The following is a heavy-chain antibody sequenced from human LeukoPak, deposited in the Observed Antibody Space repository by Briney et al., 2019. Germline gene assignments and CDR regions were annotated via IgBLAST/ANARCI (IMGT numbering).Heavy chain of an antibody. CDR3: AKDVWDGYNVVNPFDI. Sequence: GGSLRLSCAASGFTLSSYAMSWVRQAPGKGLEGVSVVSASEVCTYYADSVRGRFTMSRDISKNTRFVQMNSLRAEDTAIYYCAKDVWDGYNVVNPFDIWGQGTMVTVSS. D-gene: IGHD5-24*01. CDR2: VSASEVCT. J-gene: IGHJ3*02. CDR1: GFTLSSYA. V-gene: IGHV3-23*01.